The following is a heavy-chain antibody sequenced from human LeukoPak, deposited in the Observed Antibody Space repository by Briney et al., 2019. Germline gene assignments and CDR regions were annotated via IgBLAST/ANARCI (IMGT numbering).Heavy chain of an antibody. V-gene: IGHV1-46*02. Sequence: GASVKLSCKASPYTFNKYYIHWVRQAPGQGLEWMGVINPSGRSASYAQRFQGKVTMTRDTSTSTFYMDLSSLTSEDTAVYYCARDSVELERRNWFGPWGQGTLVTVSS. CDR2: INPSGRSA. CDR3: ARDSVELERRNWFGP. D-gene: IGHD1-1*01. J-gene: IGHJ5*02. CDR1: PYTFNKYY.